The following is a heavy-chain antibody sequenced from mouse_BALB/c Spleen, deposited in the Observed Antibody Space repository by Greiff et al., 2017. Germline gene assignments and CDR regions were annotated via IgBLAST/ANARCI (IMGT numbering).Heavy chain of an antibody. J-gene: IGHJ4*01. V-gene: IGHV3-6*02. CDR2: ISYDGSN. Sequence: DVKLQESGPGLVKPSQSLSLTCSVTGYSITSGYYWNWIRQFPGNKLEWMGYISYDGSNNYNPSLKNRISITRDTSKNQFFLKLNSVTTEDTATYYCARESIYYGGAMDYWGQGTSVTVSS. CDR3: ARESIYYGGAMDY. D-gene: IGHD2-1*01. CDR1: GYSITSGYY.